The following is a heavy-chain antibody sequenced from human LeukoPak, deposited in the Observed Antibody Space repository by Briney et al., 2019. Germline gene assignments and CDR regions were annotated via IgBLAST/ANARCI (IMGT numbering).Heavy chain of an antibody. CDR1: GDSISSYY. CDR3: ARDIAAAGTGYWFDP. CDR2: IYTSGST. V-gene: IGHV4-4*07. J-gene: IGHJ5*02. Sequence: SETLSLTCTVSGDSISSYYWSWIRQPAGKGLEWIGRIYTSGSTNYNPSLKSRVTMSVDTSKNQFSLKLISMTAADTAVYYCARDIAAAGTGYWFDPWGQGTLVTVSS. D-gene: IGHD6-13*01.